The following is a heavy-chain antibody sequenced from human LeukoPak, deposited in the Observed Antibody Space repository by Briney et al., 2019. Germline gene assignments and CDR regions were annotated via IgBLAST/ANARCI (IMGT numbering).Heavy chain of an antibody. J-gene: IGHJ6*02. V-gene: IGHV3-30-3*01. D-gene: IGHD2-15*01. Sequence: GGSLRLSCAASGFTFSSYAMHWVRQAPGKGLEWVAVISYDGSNKYYADSVKGRFTISRDNSKNTLYLQMNSLRAEDTAVYYCARDKGWAAATQDYYYYGMDVWGQGTTVTVSS. CDR1: GFTFSSYA. CDR3: ARDKGWAAATQDYYYYGMDV. CDR2: ISYDGSNK.